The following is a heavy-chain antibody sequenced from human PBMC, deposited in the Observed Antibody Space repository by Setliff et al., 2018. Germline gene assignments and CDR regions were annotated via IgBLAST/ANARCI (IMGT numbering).Heavy chain of an antibody. J-gene: IGHJ4*02. CDR2: IDPRDDFT. CDR1: GYSFSYFY. V-gene: IGHV1-69-2*01. CDR3: AIDYGPTGTPYH. Sequence: GASVKVSCKASGYSFSYFYMHWVRQVPGEGLEALGRIDPRDDFTVYAERFKDRLTITADTSTDTSYMEMSSLRFEDSAVYYCAIDYGPTGTPYHWGQGTPVTVSS. D-gene: IGHD1-1*01.